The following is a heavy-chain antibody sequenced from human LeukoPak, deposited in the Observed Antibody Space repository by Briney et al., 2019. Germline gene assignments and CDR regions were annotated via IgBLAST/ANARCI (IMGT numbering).Heavy chain of an antibody. J-gene: IGHJ4*02. V-gene: IGHV3-23*01. CDR3: AKAPEVVVITFED. CDR1: GFTFSSFA. D-gene: IGHD3-22*01. Sequence: TGGSLRLSCTASGFTFSSFAMSGVRQTPRKGLEWVSTIGNTGTNTYYADSVRGRFTISRDNSRNTLFLQMNSLGAEDTAVYYCAKAPEVVVITFEDWGQGTLVTVSS. CDR2: IGNTGTNT.